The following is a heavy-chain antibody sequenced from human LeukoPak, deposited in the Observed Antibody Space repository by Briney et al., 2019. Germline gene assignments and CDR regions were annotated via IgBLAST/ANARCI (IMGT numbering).Heavy chain of an antibody. Sequence: TPGGSLRLSCAASGFTFSSYSMNWVRQAPGKGLEWVSSISSSSSYIYYADSVKGRFTISRDNAKNSLYLQMNSLRAEDTAVYYCARDRMVPGSYYGMDVWGQGTTVTVSS. CDR1: GFTFSSYS. D-gene: IGHD2-8*01. V-gene: IGHV3-21*01. CDR3: ARDRMVPGSYYGMDV. CDR2: ISSSSSYI. J-gene: IGHJ6*02.